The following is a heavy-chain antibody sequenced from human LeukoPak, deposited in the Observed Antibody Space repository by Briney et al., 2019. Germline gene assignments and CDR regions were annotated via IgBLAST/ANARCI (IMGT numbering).Heavy chain of an antibody. CDR3: ARGLEGGFDY. CDR2: IGSAGDT. J-gene: IGHJ4*02. CDR1: GFIFSTYD. V-gene: IGHV3-13*01. D-gene: IGHD3-16*01. Sequence: SGGSLRLSCAASGFIFSTYDMHWVRQATGKGLEWVSAIGSAGDTYYPGSVKGRFTISRENARNSLFLQMNSLRAGDTAVYYCARGLEGGFDYWGQGTLVTVSS.